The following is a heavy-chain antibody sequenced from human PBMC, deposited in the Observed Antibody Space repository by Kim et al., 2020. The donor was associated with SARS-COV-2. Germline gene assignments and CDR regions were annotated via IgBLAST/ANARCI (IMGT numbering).Heavy chain of an antibody. D-gene: IGHD6-19*01. V-gene: IGHV3-33*01. J-gene: IGHJ4*02. Sequence: GGSLRLSCAASGFIFSDYGMHWARQAPGKGLEWVAIIWSDGSNAYYADSVKGRFTVSRDNSRNMVYLQMDYLRDEDTGVYYCGRDWQWLPDYWGQGTLVTVSS. CDR1: GFIFSDYG. CDR3: GRDWQWLPDY. CDR2: IWSDGSNA.